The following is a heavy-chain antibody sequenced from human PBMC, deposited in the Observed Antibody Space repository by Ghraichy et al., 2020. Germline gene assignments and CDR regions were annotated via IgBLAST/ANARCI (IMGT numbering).Heavy chain of an antibody. CDR2: IWSSGSS. D-gene: IGHD6-6*01. J-gene: IGHJ3*02. CDR3: AREGISGRPNVFDI. CDR1: GASISNYY. Sequence: SQTPSLTCTVAGASISNYYWSWIRQTAGKGLEWIGRIWSSGSSNYSPSLESRVTMSVDPSKNQFSLKLNSVTAADAAVYFCAREGISGRPNVFDIWGQVTMVTVSS. V-gene: IGHV4-4*07.